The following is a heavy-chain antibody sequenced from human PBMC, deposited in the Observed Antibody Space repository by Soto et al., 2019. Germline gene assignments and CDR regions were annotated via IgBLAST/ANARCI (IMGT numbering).Heavy chain of an antibody. D-gene: IGHD3-22*01. CDR2: IIPIFGTA. CDR3: ATPRNYYDSSGYSVNDAFDI. J-gene: IGHJ3*02. CDR1: GGTFSSYA. V-gene: IGHV1-69*01. Sequence: QVQLVQSGAEVKKPGSSVKVSCKASGGTFSSYAISWVRQAPGQGLEWMGGIIPIFGTANYAQTFQGRVTITADESTSTAYMELSSLRSEDTAVYYCATPRNYYDSSGYSVNDAFDIWGQGTMVPVSS.